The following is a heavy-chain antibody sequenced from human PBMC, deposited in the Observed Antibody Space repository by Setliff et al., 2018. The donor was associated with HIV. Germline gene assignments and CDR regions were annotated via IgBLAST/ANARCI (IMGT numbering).Heavy chain of an antibody. V-gene: IGHV3-33*01. D-gene: IGHD1-26*01. Sequence: QSGGSLRLSCAASGFSFSTYGMYWVRQAPGKGLEWVAVIWYDASGEHYADSVKGRFTISRDNSKNILYLQMNSLRAEDTAMYFCARDLRGSNFGVSEYWGQGTPVTVSS. J-gene: IGHJ4*02. CDR3: ARDLRGSNFGVSEY. CDR2: IWYDASGE. CDR1: GFSFSTYG.